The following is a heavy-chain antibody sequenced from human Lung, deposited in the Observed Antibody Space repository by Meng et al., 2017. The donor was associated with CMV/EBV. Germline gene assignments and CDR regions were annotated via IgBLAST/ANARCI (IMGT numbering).Heavy chain of an antibody. D-gene: IGHD3-3*01. Sequence: GESXKISXVASGFTLSSYEMNWVRQAPGKGLEWLSYINSGGTTKKYADSVKGRFTISRDNAKNSLNLQMSSLRAEDTAVYYCAREYYDFWSGNSREAFDIWGQGTTVTVSS. V-gene: IGHV3-48*03. J-gene: IGHJ3*02. CDR2: INSGGTTK. CDR1: GFTLSSYE. CDR3: AREYYDFWSGNSREAFDI.